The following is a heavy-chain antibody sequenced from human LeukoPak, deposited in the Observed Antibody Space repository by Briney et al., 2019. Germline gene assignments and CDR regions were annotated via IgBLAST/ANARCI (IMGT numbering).Heavy chain of an antibody. J-gene: IGHJ5*02. V-gene: IGHV4-30-4*01. CDR1: GGSISSGDYY. CDR2: IYYSGST. Sequence: SETLSLTCTVSGGSISSGDYYWSWIRQPPGKGLEWIGYIYYSGSTYYNPSLKSRVTISVDTTKNQFSLKLSSVTAADTAVYYCARRKSGWFDPWGQGTLVTVSS. CDR3: ARRKSGWFDP.